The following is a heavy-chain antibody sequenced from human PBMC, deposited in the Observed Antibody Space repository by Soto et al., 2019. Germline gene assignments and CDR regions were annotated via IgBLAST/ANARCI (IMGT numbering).Heavy chain of an antibody. Sequence: QVQLVESGGGVVQPGRSLRLSCAASGFTFSSYGMHWVRQAPGKGLEWVAVISYDGSNKYYADSVKGRFTISRDNSKNTLYLQMNSMRAEDTAVYYCAKSTSYYYDSSGPDKWYYYGMDVWGQGATVTVSS. CDR3: AKSTSYYYDSSGPDKWYYYGMDV. J-gene: IGHJ6*02. V-gene: IGHV3-30*18. CDR2: ISYDGSNK. CDR1: GFTFSSYG. D-gene: IGHD3-22*01.